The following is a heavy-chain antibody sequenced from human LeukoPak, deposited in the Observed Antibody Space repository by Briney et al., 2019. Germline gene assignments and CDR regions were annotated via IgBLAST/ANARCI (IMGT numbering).Heavy chain of an antibody. J-gene: IGHJ4*02. D-gene: IGHD2-15*01. CDR2: IYYSGGT. CDR3: ARSPTGGSPFFDY. Sequence: SETLSLTCTVSGGSISTYYWSRIRQPPGKGLEWIGYIYYSGGTNYNPSLKSRLTISVDTSKNQFSLRLSSVTAADTAIYYCARSPTGGSPFFDYWGQGTLVTLSS. CDR1: GGSISTYY. V-gene: IGHV4-59*01.